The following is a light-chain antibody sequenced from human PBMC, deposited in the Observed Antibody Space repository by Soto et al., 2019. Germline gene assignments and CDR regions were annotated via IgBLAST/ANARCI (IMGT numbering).Light chain of an antibody. V-gene: IGLV3-21*04. Sequence: SYELTQPPSVSVAPGETARIACGGNNIGSESVHWYQQKPGQAPVLIIYYDSARPSGIPERFSGSNSGNTATLIISRVEAGDEADYYCQVWDGSSDQQVFGAGTKVTVL. J-gene: IGLJ3*02. CDR3: QVWDGSSDQQV. CDR1: NIGSES. CDR2: YDS.